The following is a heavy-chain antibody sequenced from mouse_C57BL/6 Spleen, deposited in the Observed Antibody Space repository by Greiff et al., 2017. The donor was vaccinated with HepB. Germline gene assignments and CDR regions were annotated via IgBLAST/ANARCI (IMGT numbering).Heavy chain of an antibody. J-gene: IGHJ3*01. CDR3: ARPAYYSNHFAY. Sequence: EVQLQQSGPELVKPGASVKISCKASGYSFTGYYMNWVKQSPEKSLEWIGEINPSTGGTTYTQKFKAKATLTVDKSSSTAYMQLKSLTSEDSAVYYCARPAYYSNHFAYWGQGSLVTVSA. CDR1: GYSFTGYY. D-gene: IGHD2-5*01. V-gene: IGHV1-42*01. CDR2: INPSTGGT.